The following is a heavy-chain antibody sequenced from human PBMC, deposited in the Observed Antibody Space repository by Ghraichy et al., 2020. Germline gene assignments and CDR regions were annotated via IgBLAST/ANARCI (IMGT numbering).Heavy chain of an antibody. CDR1: GFTFSTYS. J-gene: IGHJ6*02. CDR2: ISTTDSYI. V-gene: IGHV3-21*01. CDR3: ARDKNPVGATYYYYYGMDV. Sequence: GESLNISCAASGFTFSTYSMSWLRQAPGKGLEWVSSISTTDSYIYYADSVKGRFTISRDNAKNSLYLQMNSLRAEDTAVYYCARDKNPVGATYYYYYGMDVWGQGTTVTVSS. D-gene: IGHD1-26*01.